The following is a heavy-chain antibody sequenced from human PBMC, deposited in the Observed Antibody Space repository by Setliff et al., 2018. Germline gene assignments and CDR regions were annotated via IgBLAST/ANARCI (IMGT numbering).Heavy chain of an antibody. CDR3: AAGVITFGGVIEY. CDR1: GFTFSSFW. Sequence: GGSLRLSCAASGFTFSSFWMSWVRQSPGKGLVWVSRLSGDADVSRPTYADSVKGRFTTSRDNAKNTLYLQMNSLTVEDTALYYCAAGVITFGGVIEYWGRGTLVTVSS. D-gene: IGHD3-16*01. CDR2: LSGDADVSRP. V-gene: IGHV3-74*01. J-gene: IGHJ4*02.